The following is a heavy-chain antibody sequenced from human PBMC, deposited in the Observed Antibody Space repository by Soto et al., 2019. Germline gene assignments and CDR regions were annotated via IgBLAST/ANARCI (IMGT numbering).Heavy chain of an antibody. J-gene: IGHJ4*02. CDR2: ISGSGGST. Sequence: EVQLLESGGGLVQPGGSLRLSCAASGFTFSSYAMSWVRQAPGKGLEWVSAISGSGGSTYYADSVKGRFTISRDNSKNTLYLQMNSLRAEDTAVYYCAKDPYVLRFLELRLVPPYFDYWGQGTLVTVSS. V-gene: IGHV3-23*01. CDR3: AKDPYVLRFLELRLVPPYFDY. D-gene: IGHD3-3*01. CDR1: GFTFSSYA.